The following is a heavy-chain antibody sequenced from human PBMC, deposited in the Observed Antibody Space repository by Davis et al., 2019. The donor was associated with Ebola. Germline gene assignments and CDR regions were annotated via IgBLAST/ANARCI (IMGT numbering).Heavy chain of an antibody. J-gene: IGHJ4*02. Sequence: SETLSLTCTVSGGSISSSSYYWGWIRQPPGKGLEWIGSIYYSGSNYYNPSLKSRVTISVDTSKNQFSLKLSSVTAADTAVYYCASVLTYYYDSSGYYTTSYFDYWGQGTLVTVSS. V-gene: IGHV4-39*01. CDR2: IYYSGSN. CDR1: GGSISSSSYY. CDR3: ASVLTYYYDSSGYYTTSYFDY. D-gene: IGHD3-22*01.